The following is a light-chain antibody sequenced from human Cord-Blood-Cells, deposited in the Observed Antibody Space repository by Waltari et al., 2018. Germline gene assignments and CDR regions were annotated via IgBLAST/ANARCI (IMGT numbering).Light chain of an antibody. Sequence: DIQMTQSPSSLSASVGDRVTITCRTSQSISSYLNWYQQKPGKAPKLLSYAASTLQSGVPSRFSGSGSGTDFRLAISSLQPEDFATYYCQQSYSTPRTFGQGTKVEIK. J-gene: IGKJ1*01. CDR3: QQSYSTPRT. CDR1: QSISSY. V-gene: IGKV1-39*01. CDR2: AAS.